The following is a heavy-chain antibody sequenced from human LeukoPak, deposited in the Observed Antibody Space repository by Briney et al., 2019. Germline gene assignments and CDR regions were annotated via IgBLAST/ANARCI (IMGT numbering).Heavy chain of an antibody. CDR3: ARERRVVGATYYYYMDV. J-gene: IGHJ6*03. CDR1: GFTFYTYS. V-gene: IGHV3-23*01. CDR2: INGGGGST. D-gene: IGHD1-26*01. Sequence: TGGSLRLSCAASGFTFYTYSMNWVRQAPGKGLDWVSSINGGGGSTYYADSVKGRFTISRDNSKNTLYLQMNSLRAEDTAVYYCARERRVVGATYYYYMDVWGKGTTVTISS.